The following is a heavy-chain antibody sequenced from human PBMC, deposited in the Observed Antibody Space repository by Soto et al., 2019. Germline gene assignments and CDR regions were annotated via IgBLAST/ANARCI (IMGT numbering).Heavy chain of an antibody. CDR2: TYYRSKWYN. J-gene: IGHJ5*02. Sequence: SQTLSLTCAISGDSVSSNSAAWNWIRQSPSRGLEWLGRTYYRSKWYNDYAVSVKSRITINPDTSKNQFSLQLNSVTPEDTAVYYCARATGYSSSWSQNWFDPWGQGTLVTVSS. CDR3: ARATGYSSSWSQNWFDP. D-gene: IGHD6-13*01. CDR1: GDSVSSNSAA. V-gene: IGHV6-1*01.